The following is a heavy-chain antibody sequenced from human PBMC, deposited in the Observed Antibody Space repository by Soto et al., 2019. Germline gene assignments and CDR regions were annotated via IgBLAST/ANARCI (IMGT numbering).Heavy chain of an antibody. J-gene: IGHJ6*03. D-gene: IGHD3-3*01. CDR1: GGSISSGGYY. Sequence: SETLSLTCTVSGGSISSGGYYWSWIRQHPGKGLEWIGYIYYSGSTYYNPSLKSRVTISVDTSKNQFSLKLSSVTAADTAVYYCAGSGSHYDFWSEDYYYYMDVWGKGTTVTVSS. CDR3: AGSGSHYDFWSEDYYYYMDV. V-gene: IGHV4-31*03. CDR2: IYYSGST.